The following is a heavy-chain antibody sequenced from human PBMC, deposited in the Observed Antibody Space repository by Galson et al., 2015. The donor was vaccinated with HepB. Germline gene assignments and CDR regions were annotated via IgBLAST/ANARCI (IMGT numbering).Heavy chain of an antibody. CDR1: GFTLRNHW. Sequence: SLRLSCAASGFTLRNHWMHWVRQAPGKGLMWVSRIENDGTETSYADSVKGRFTISRDNGRNTLYLQMNRLRAEDTAIYYCGTIFDSPSDSPSDSWGQGALATVSS. J-gene: IGHJ4*02. CDR3: GTIFDSPSDSPSDS. D-gene: IGHD3-3*01. CDR2: IENDGTET. V-gene: IGHV3-74*01.